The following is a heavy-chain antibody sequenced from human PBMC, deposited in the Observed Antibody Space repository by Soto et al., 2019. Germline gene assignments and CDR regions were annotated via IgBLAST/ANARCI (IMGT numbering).Heavy chain of an antibody. CDR2: ISSNGGST. V-gene: IGHV3-64*01. CDR3: AREGNSSGWKGGFGY. J-gene: IGHJ4*02. CDR1: GFTFSSYA. Sequence: GGSLRLSFAASGFTFSSYAMHWVRQAPGKGLEYVSAISSNGGSTYYANSVKGRFTISRDNSKNMLYLQMVSLRAEDMAVYYCAREGNSSGWKGGFGYWGQGTLVTVSS. D-gene: IGHD6-19*01.